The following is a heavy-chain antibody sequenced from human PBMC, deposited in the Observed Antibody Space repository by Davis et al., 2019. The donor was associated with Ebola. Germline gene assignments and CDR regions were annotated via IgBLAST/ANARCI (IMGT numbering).Heavy chain of an antibody. CDR3: ARVGYCTGGVCYRMHAFDI. Sequence: PGGSLRLSCAASGFTFSSYGMHWVRQAPGKGLEWVAFIRYDGSNKYYADSVKGRFTISRDNSKNTLYLQMNSLRAEDTAVYYCARVGYCTGGVCYRMHAFDIWGQGTMVTVSS. V-gene: IGHV3-30*02. CDR2: IRYDGSNK. CDR1: GFTFSSYG. D-gene: IGHD2-8*02. J-gene: IGHJ3*02.